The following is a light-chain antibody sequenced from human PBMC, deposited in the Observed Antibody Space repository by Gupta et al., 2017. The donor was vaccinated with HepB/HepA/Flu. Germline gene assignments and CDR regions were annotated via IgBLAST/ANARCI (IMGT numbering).Light chain of an antibody. CDR2: KAS. J-gene: IGKJ3*01. V-gene: IGKV1-5*03. CDR1: QSIGSW. CDR3: QQYKAYPCT. Sequence: DIQMTQSPSTLSASVGDRVTITCRASQSIGSWLAWYQQKPGKAPNLLISKASSLESGVPSRFSGSGSETEFTLTISSLQPDDFATYYCQQYKAYPCTFGPGTKVDIK.